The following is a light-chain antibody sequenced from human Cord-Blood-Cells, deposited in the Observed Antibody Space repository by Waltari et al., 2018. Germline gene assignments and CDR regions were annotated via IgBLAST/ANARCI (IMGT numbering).Light chain of an antibody. J-gene: IGKJ4*01. Sequence: IQLTHSTSFLSASVGDRVTNTCRASKGISSYLAWYQQKPGKAPKLLIYAASPLQSGVPSRFSGSGSGTDFTLTISSLQPEDFATYYCQQSYSTPLTFGGGTKVEIK. CDR2: AAS. V-gene: IGKV1-39*01. CDR1: KGISSY. CDR3: QQSYSTPLT.